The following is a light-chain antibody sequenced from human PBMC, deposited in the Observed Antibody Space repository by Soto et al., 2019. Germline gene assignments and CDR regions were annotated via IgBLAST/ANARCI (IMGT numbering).Light chain of an antibody. CDR3: QQYDKYPHT. Sequence: DIQMTQSPSSLSASVGDRVTITCRASQDISNCLNWYQQKPGKAPKLLIYEASKFKTGVPSRFSGSGSATDFTLTISSLQPEDIARYYCQQYDKYPHTFGEGTKVDIK. CDR2: EAS. V-gene: IGKV1-33*01. CDR1: QDISNC. J-gene: IGKJ4*01.